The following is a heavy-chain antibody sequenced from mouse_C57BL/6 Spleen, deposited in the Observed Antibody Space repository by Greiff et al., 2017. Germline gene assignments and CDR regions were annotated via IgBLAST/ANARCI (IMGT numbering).Heavy chain of an antibody. CDR1: GYTFTSYW. J-gene: IGHJ2*01. CDR3: ARGTTVVEDY. CDR2: IDPSDSYT. Sequence: VQLQQPGAELVMPGASVKLSCKASGYTFTSYWMHWVKQRPGQGLEWIGEIDPSDSYTNYNQKFKGKSTLTVDKSSSTAYMQLSSLTSEDSAVYYCARGTTVVEDYWGQGTTLTVSS. D-gene: IGHD1-1*01. V-gene: IGHV1-69*01.